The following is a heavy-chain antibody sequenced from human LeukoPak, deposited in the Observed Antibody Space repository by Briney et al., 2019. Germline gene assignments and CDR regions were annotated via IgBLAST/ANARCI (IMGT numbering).Heavy chain of an antibody. D-gene: IGHD1-1*01. Sequence: SCKASGGTFSSYAMSWVRQAPGKGLEWVSAISGSGGSTYYADSVKGRFTISRDNSKNALYLQMNSLRAEDTAVYYCAKDFHWNDRDYLFDYWGQGTLVTVSS. V-gene: IGHV3-23*01. CDR3: AKDFHWNDRDYLFDY. J-gene: IGHJ4*02. CDR2: ISGSGGST. CDR1: GGTFSSYA.